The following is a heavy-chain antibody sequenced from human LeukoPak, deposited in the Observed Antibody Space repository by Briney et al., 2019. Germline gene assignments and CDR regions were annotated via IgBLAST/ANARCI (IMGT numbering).Heavy chain of an antibody. D-gene: IGHD5-12*01. J-gene: IGHJ3*02. CDR3: ARTASGYDSRDAFDI. V-gene: IGHV4-30-4*01. Sequence: SETLSLTCTVSGGSIRSGDYYWSWIRQPPGKGLEWIGYIYYSGSTYYSPSLKSRVTISVDTSKNQFSLKLSSVTAADTAVYYCARTASGYDSRDAFDIWGQGTMVTVSS. CDR1: GGSIRSGDYY. CDR2: IYYSGST.